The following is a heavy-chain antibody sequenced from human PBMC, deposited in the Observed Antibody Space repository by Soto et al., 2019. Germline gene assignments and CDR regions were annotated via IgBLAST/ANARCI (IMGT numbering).Heavy chain of an antibody. J-gene: IGHJ5*02. D-gene: IGHD3-3*01. CDR2: IHYTGNT. V-gene: IGHV4-59*01. Sequence: SDTLSLTCTVSSGSISSYYWSWIRQPPGKGLEWIGYIHYTGNTNSNPSLKGRVTLSIDPSWNQFSLKLRSVTAADTAVYYCARRMRGLRFLEWLSGGWFDTWGQGTLVTVSS. CDR1: SGSISSYY. CDR3: ARRMRGLRFLEWLSGGWFDT.